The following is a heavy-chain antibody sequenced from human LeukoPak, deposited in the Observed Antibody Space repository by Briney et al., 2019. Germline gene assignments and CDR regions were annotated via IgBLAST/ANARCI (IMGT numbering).Heavy chain of an antibody. CDR1: GGSISSSSYY. Sequence: SETLSLTCNVSGGSISSSSYYWGWIRQPPGKGLEWIVSIYYSGSTYYIPSLKSRVTISVDTSKSEFSLKLSSVTAADTAVYYCASVTSTYYYYYMDVWGKGTTVTVSS. J-gene: IGHJ6*03. V-gene: IGHV4-39*07. CDR3: ASVTSTYYYYYMDV. CDR2: IYYSGST. D-gene: IGHD3-16*01.